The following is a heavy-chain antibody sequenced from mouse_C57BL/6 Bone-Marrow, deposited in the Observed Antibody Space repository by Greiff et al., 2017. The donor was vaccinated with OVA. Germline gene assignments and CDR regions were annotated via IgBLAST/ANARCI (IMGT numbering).Heavy chain of an antibody. Sequence: EVKLVDSGGDLVKPGGSLKLSCAASGFTFSSYGMSWVRQTPDKRLEWVATISSGGSYTYYPDSVKGRFTISRDNAKNTLYLQMSSLKSEDTAMYYCARHDCDWYFDVWGTGTTVTVSS. V-gene: IGHV5-6*01. CDR3: ARHDCDWYFDV. CDR2: ISSGGSYT. CDR1: GFTFSSYG. J-gene: IGHJ1*03. D-gene: IGHD2-13*01.